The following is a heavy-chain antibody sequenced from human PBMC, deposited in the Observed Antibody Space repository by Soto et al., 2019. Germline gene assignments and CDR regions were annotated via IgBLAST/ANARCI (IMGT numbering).Heavy chain of an antibody. CDR3: ARELPQRQGRNMDV. J-gene: IGHJ6*02. CDR1: GGSMTSGDQY. D-gene: IGHD1-1*01. V-gene: IGHV4-31*03. CDR2: INHRGSL. Sequence: SATLSLTCTVTGGSMTSGDQYWTWIRHRPGEGLEWFGYINHRGSLYYNPSLKSRVPMSVDTSKNQFSLNLSSVTAADTAVYYCARELPQRQGRNMDVWGQGTTVTVSS.